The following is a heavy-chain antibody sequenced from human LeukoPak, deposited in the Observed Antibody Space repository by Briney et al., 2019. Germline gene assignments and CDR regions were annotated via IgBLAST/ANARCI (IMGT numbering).Heavy chain of an antibody. D-gene: IGHD4-17*01. CDR1: GGSISSGGYS. CDR3: ARASGRGDYGY. Sequence: SKTLSLTCAVSGGSISSGGYSWSWIRQPPGKGLEWIGYIYHSGSTYYNPSLKSRVTISVDRSKNQFSLKLSSVTAADTAVYYCARASGRGDYGYWGQGTLVTVSS. V-gene: IGHV4-30-2*01. CDR2: IYHSGST. J-gene: IGHJ4*02.